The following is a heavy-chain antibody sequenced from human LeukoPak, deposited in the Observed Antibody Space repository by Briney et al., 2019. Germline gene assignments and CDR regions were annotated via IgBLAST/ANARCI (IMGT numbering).Heavy chain of an antibody. D-gene: IGHD2-15*01. CDR1: GGTFSSYA. CDR2: IIPIFGTA. J-gene: IGHJ6*04. Sequence: ASVKVSCKASGGTFSSYAISWVRQAPGQGLEWMGGIIPIFGTANYAQKFQGRVTITADKSTSTAYMELSSLRSEDTAVYYWARSPCSGGSCYSGVSYYYYGMDVWGKGTTVTVSS. V-gene: IGHV1-69*06. CDR3: ARSPCSGGSCYSGVSYYYYGMDV.